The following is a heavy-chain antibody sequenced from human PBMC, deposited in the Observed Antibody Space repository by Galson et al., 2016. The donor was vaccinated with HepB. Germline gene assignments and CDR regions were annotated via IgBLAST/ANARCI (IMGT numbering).Heavy chain of an antibody. D-gene: IGHD6-19*01. CDR3: ARGWAGSGWSG. V-gene: IGHV6-1*01. J-gene: IGHJ6*04. CDR2: TYYRSKWYN. CDR1: GDSVSSDTGA. Sequence: CAISGDSVSSDTGAWNWIRQSPSRGLEWLGRTYYRSKWYNDYGVSVKSRITINPDTSKNQVSLPLNPVTPEDTAVYYCARGWAGSGWSGWGKGTTVTVSS.